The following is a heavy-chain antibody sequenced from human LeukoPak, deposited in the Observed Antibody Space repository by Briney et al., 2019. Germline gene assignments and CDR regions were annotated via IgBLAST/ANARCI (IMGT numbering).Heavy chain of an antibody. CDR1: GYIFISYG. J-gene: IGHJ3*02. D-gene: IGHD3-22*01. V-gene: IGHV1-18*01. Sequence: ASVKVSCKASGYIFISYGINWVRQAPGQGLEWMGWISGYNGNTKYAQKLQGRVTMTTDTPTSTAYMELRSLRSDDTAVYYCARAPADPPNFDTGAYSPDAFDIWGQATMVTVSS. CDR2: ISGYNGNT. CDR3: ARAPADPPNFDTGAYSPDAFDI.